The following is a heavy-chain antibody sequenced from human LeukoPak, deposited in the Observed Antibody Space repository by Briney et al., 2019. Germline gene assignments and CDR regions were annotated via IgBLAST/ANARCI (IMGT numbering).Heavy chain of an antibody. D-gene: IGHD5-18*01. CDR3: AREKRPAMVTGPFDY. V-gene: IGHV1-2*02. J-gene: IGHJ4*02. Sequence: ASVKVSCKASGYTFTDYYMHWVRQAPGQGLEWMGWINPNSGGTNYAQKFQGRVTMTRDTSISTAYMELSSLRSEDTAVYYCAREKRPAMVTGPFDYWGQGTLVTVSS. CDR2: INPNSGGT. CDR1: GYTFTDYY.